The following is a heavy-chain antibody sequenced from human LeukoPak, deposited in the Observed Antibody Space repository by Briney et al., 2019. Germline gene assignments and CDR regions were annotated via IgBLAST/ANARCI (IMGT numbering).Heavy chain of an antibody. D-gene: IGHD2-15*01. CDR2: IKQDGSEK. CDR3: GRDVVASYYMDV. CDR1: VFTFSSYW. J-gene: IGHJ6*03. V-gene: IGHV3-7*01. Sequence: GGSLILAFSASVFTFSSYWVGWGRQAPGKGLGWGANIKQDGSEKYYVDAVKGRFTISSDNDKNSLYLQMKSPSAEDTAVYYCGRDVVASYYMDVWGKGTTVTVSS.